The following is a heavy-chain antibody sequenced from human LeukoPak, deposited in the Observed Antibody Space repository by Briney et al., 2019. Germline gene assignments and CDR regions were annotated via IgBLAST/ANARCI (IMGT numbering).Heavy chain of an antibody. D-gene: IGHD3-9*01. CDR1: GCTFSSYA. J-gene: IGHJ4*02. CDR3: ANALDDVPLRPHSGPSRYFDWLLFDY. CDR2: ISGSGGST. Sequence: PGGSLRLSCAASGCTFSSYAMSWVRQAPGKGLEWVSAISGSGGSTYYADSVKGRFTNSRDNSKDTLYLQMSSLKAEDTAVYYCANALDDVPLRPHSGPSRYFDWLLFDYWGQGTLVTVSS. V-gene: IGHV3-23*01.